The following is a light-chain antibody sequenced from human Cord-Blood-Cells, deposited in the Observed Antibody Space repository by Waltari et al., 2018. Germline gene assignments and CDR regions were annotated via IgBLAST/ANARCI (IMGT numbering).Light chain of an antibody. CDR3: SSYTSSSTLV. Sequence: QSALTQPASVSGSPGQSLTISCTGPSSAGGACNYVPWYQQHPGKAPKLMIYDVSNRPSGVSNRFSGSKSGNTASLTISGLQAEDEADYYCSSYTSSSTLVFGTGTKVTVL. J-gene: IGLJ1*01. CDR1: SSAGGACNY. CDR2: DVS. V-gene: IGLV2-14*01.